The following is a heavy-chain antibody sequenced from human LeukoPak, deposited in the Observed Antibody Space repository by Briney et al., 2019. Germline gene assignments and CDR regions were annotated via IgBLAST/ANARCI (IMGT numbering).Heavy chain of an antibody. D-gene: IGHD1-1*01. CDR3: ARRKAGTTAYDAFDI. Sequence: TGESLKISCKGSGYSFTSYWIGWVRQMPGKGLEWMGIIYPDDSDTKYSPSFQGQVTISADKSISTAYLQWSSLKASDTAMYYCARRKAGTTAYDAFDIWGQGTMVTVSS. CDR1: GYSFTSYW. V-gene: IGHV5-51*01. CDR2: IYPDDSDT. J-gene: IGHJ3*02.